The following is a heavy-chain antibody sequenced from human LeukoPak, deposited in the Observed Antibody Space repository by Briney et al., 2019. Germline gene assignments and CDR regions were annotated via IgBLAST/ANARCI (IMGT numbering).Heavy chain of an antibody. CDR2: IIPIFGTT. CDR3: ARARDSSSWYFPLDYYYYMDV. D-gene: IGHD6-13*01. Sequence: ASVKVSCKASGGTFSSYAISWVRQAPAQGLEWMGGIIPIFGTTNYAQRFQGRVTITADKSTSTAYMELSSLRSEDTAVYYCARARDSSSWYFPLDYYYYMDVWGKGPRSPSP. V-gene: IGHV1-69*06. J-gene: IGHJ6*03. CDR1: GGTFSSYA.